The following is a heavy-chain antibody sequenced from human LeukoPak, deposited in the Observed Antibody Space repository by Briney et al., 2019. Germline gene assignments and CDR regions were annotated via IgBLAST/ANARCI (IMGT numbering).Heavy chain of an antibody. Sequence: SETLSLTCTVSGGSISSGGYYWSWIRQHPGKGLEWIGYIYYSGSTYYNPSLKSRVTISVDTSKNQFSLKLSSVTAADTAVYYCASDVDYGDPHYGMDVWGKGTTVTVSS. J-gene: IGHJ6*04. CDR1: GGSISSGGYY. D-gene: IGHD4-17*01. CDR3: ASDVDYGDPHYGMDV. CDR2: IYYSGST. V-gene: IGHV4-31*03.